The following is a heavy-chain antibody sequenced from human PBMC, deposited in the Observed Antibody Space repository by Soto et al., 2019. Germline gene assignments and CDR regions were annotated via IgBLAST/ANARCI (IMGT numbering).Heavy chain of an antibody. CDR2: LNHSGST. J-gene: IGHJ6*03. Sequence: SEALFLTWAFHCVFFRGYYWSWIVQPPGRGLEWIGELNHSGSTNYNPSLKSRVTISVDTSKNQFSLKLSSVTAADTAVYYCARGRQQLFLYYYYYMDVWGNGTTVTVSS. CDR1: CVFFRGYY. D-gene: IGHD6-13*01. V-gene: IGHV4-34*01. CDR3: ARGRQQLFLYYYYYMDV.